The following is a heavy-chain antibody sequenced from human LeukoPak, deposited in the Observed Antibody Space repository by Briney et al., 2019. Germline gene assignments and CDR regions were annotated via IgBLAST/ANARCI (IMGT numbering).Heavy chain of an antibody. CDR3: ARIGLKITGYYRLDY. D-gene: IGHD3-9*01. Sequence: ASVKVSCKASGYTFTGHYLHWVRQAPGQGLEWMGWLNPNTGDTLYIQKFKGRVTMTGDTSISTAYMELSRLMSDDTAVYYCARIGLKITGYYRLDYWGQGTLVTVSS. CDR2: LNPNTGDT. CDR1: GYTFTGHY. J-gene: IGHJ4*02. V-gene: IGHV1-2*02.